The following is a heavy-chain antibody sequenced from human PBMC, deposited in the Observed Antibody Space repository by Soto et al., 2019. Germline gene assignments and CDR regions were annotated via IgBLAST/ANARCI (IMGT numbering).Heavy chain of an antibody. CDR1: GFTFSSYA. D-gene: IGHD6-6*01. J-gene: IGHJ4*02. CDR2: ISYDGSNK. CDR3: ARDASIAALPKYYFDY. V-gene: IGHV3-30-3*01. Sequence: QVQLVESGGGVVQPGRSLRLSCAASGFTFSSYAMHWVRQAPGKGLEWVAVISYDGSNKYYGDSVKGRFTISRDNYKNTLYLQMNSVRAEDTAVYYWARDASIAALPKYYFDYWGQVTLVTVSS.